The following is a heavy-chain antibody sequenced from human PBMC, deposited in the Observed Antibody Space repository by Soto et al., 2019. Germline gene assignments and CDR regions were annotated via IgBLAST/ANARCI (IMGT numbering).Heavy chain of an antibody. CDR3: ARSVFP. J-gene: IGHJ5*02. V-gene: IGHV4-59*11. CDR1: GPSISTHY. CDR2: IYYSGST. Sequence: SETLSLTCTVSGPSISTHYWSWIRQPPGKGLEWIGYIYYSGSTYYNPSLKSRVTISVDTSKNQFSLKLSSVTAADTAIYYCARSVFPWGQGTLVTVSS.